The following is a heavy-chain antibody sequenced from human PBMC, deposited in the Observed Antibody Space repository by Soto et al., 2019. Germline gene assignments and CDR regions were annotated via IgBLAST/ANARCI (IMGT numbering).Heavy chain of an antibody. CDR3: AADDSAASANVDY. V-gene: IGHV3-15*01. CDR2: IRSKADGGTA. J-gene: IGHJ4*02. D-gene: IGHD2-15*01. Sequence: EVQLVESGGGLVKPGGTLRLSCAASGFTFRNAWMSWVRQFPGKGLEWVGRIRSKADGGTADYAAPVEGRFTISRDDSKNTLYLQMNSLKTEDTAVYFCAADDSAASANVDYWGQGTLVTVSP. CDR1: GFTFRNAW.